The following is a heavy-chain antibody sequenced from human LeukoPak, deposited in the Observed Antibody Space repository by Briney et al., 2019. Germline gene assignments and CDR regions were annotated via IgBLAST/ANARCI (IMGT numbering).Heavy chain of an antibody. CDR3: ARPSTGLVRKYDAFDI. V-gene: IGHV4-39*01. D-gene: IGHD6-19*01. J-gene: IGHJ3*02. CDR2: IYYSGST. Sequence: PSETLSLTCTVSGGSISSSSYYWGWIRQPPGKGLEWIGSIYYSGSTYYNPSLKSRVTISVDTSKNQFSLKLSSVTAADTAVYYCARPSTGLVRKYDAFDIWGQGTMVTVSS. CDR1: GGSISSSSYY.